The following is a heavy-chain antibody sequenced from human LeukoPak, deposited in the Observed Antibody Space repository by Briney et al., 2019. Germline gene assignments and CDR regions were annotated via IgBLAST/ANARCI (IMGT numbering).Heavy chain of an antibody. J-gene: IGHJ4*02. D-gene: IGHD3-10*01. V-gene: IGHV3-23*01. CDR3: AKSPSGYMGRGVHVDY. CDR1: GFTFSSYA. CDR2: ISGSGGST. Sequence: GGSLRLSCAASGFTFSSYAMSWVRQAPGKGLEWVSAISGSGGSTYYADSVKGRFTISRDNSKNTLYLQMNSLRAEDTAVYYCAKSPSGYMGRGVHVDYWGQGTLVTVSS.